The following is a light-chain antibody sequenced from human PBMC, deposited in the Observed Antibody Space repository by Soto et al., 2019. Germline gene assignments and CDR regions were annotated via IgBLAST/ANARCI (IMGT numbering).Light chain of an antibody. CDR3: QAWDSSTVV. CDR1: KMGDKY. Sequence: SYELIQPPSVSVSPGQTASITCSGDKMGDKYACWYQQKPGQSPVLVIYQDNRRPSGIPERFSGSNSGNTATLTISGTQGMDEADYYCQAWDSSTVVFGGGTKVTVL. CDR2: QDN. V-gene: IGLV3-1*01. J-gene: IGLJ2*01.